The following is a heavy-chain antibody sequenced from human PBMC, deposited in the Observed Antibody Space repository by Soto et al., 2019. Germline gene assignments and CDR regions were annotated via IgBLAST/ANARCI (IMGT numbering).Heavy chain of an antibody. D-gene: IGHD5-18*01. CDR2: IIPIFGTA. V-gene: IGHV1-69*13. CDR3: ARHYSYGSSGHNWFDP. Sequence: SVKVSCKASGGTFSSYAISWVRQAPGQGLEWMGGIIPIFGTANYAQKFQGRVTITADESTSTAYMELSSLRSEDTAVYYCARHYSYGSSGHNWFDPWGQGTLVTVSS. J-gene: IGHJ5*02. CDR1: GGTFSSYA.